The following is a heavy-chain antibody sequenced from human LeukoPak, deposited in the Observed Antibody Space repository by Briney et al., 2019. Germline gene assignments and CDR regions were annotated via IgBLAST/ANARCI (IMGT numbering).Heavy chain of an antibody. J-gene: IGHJ5*02. CDR3: ARGPNVVVVAATANWFDP. V-gene: IGHV4-34*01. Sequence: SETLSLTCAVYGGSFSGYYWSWIRQPPGKGLEWIGEINHSGSTNYNPSLKSRVTISVDTSKNQFSLKLSSVTAADTAVYYCARGPNVVVVAATANWFDPWGQGTLVTVSS. D-gene: IGHD2-15*01. CDR2: INHSGST. CDR1: GGSFSGYY.